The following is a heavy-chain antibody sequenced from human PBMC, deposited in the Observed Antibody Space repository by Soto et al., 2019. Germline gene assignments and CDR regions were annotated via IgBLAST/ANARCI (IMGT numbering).Heavy chain of an antibody. CDR3: ARDFYSDGSGPSDY. V-gene: IGHV1-18*04. J-gene: IGHJ4*02. CDR2: ISGYNGKT. D-gene: IGHD6-19*01. CDR1: GYTFNTYA. Sequence: ASVKVSCKTSGYTFNTYAITWVRQVPGQGLEWMGWISGYNGKTEYAQTHQGRVTVTTDTSTSTAFMELRSLRPDDTAVYYCARDFYSDGSGPSDYWGQGTPVTVSS.